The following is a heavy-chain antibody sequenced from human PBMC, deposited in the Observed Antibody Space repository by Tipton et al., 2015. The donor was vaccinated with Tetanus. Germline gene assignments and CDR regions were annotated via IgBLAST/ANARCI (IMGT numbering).Heavy chain of an antibody. CDR2: ISYSSGTI. J-gene: IGHJ4*02. Sequence: SLRLSCAASGFTFTSYSMNWVRQAPGKGLEWVSYISYSSGTIYYADSVQGRFTISRDNAKNSLYLQMNSLRGEDTAVYYCVRDFAEFDYWGQGTRVTVSS. CDR3: VRDFAEFDY. V-gene: IGHV3-48*01. CDR1: GFTFTSYS.